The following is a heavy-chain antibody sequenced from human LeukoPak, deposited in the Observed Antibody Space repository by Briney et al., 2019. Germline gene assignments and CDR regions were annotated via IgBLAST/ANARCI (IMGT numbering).Heavy chain of an antibody. Sequence: VKPSETLSLTCTVSGGSISSYYWSWIRQPPGKGLDWIGYIFYTGSTNYNPSLKSRVTISLDTSKNQFSLKLSSVTAADTAVYYCARDGEESGDYVEMLLYYYMDVWGKGTTVTVSS. D-gene: IGHD4-17*01. CDR3: ARDGEESGDYVEMLLYYYMDV. J-gene: IGHJ6*03. CDR2: IFYTGST. V-gene: IGHV4-59*12. CDR1: GGSISSYY.